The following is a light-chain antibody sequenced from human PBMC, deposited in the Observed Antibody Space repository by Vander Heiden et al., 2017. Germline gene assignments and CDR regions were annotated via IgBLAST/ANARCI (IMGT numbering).Light chain of an antibody. J-gene: IGLJ2*01. Sequence: SALTQPPSATGSPGQSVTISCTGTSSDLGGYNFVSWYQQHPGKAPTLMLYEVTKRPSGVPDRFSGSKSGNTASLTVSGLQAEDEADYYCSSYAVSNILLFGGGTKLTVL. CDR1: SSDLGGYNF. V-gene: IGLV2-8*01. CDR2: EVT. CDR3: SSYAVSNILL.